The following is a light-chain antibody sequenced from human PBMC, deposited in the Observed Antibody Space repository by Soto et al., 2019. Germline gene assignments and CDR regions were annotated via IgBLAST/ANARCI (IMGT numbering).Light chain of an antibody. Sequence: EIVLTQSPGTLSLSPGERATLSCRTSQSVSSSYLAWYQQKPGQAPRLLIYGASSSATGIPDRFSGSGSGTDFTLTISRLEPEDFAVYYCQQYGSSLGTFGQGTKLEIK. V-gene: IGKV3-20*01. CDR2: GAS. CDR3: QQYGSSLGT. J-gene: IGKJ2*02. CDR1: QSVSSSY.